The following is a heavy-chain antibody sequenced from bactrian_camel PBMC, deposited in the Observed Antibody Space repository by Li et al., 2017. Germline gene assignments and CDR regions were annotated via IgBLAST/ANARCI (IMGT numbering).Heavy chain of an antibody. J-gene: IGHJ4*01. CDR3: ASDSYGGSWWGARRCAYNY. V-gene: IGHV3S53*01. Sequence: VQLVESGGGSVQAGGSLRLSCAASGYTTGSSCMGWFRQAPGKQREGVAHINTDGSTRYADSVKGRFTISKDNAKNTLYLQMNSLKPVDTAMYYCASDSYGGSWWGARRCAYNYWGQGTQVTVS. CDR2: INTDGST. CDR1: GYTTGSSC. D-gene: IGHD6*01.